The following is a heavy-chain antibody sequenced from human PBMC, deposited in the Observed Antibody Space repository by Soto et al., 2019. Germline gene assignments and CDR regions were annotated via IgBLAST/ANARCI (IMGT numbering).Heavy chain of an antibody. J-gene: IGHJ6*02. CDR3: ARPSCSSTSCYLSPGYYGMDG. Sequence: PSETLSLTSNISGSSIINSSYHSGWMRQPPGEVLEWIGSIHYSGSNYYKTYLKSRVTIFVDTSKKQNTLKLSSVTAADTAVYYCARPSCSSTSCYLSPGYYGMDGWGQGTTVT. CDR2: IHYSGSN. D-gene: IGHD2-2*01. CDR1: GSSIINSSYH. V-gene: IGHV4-39*01.